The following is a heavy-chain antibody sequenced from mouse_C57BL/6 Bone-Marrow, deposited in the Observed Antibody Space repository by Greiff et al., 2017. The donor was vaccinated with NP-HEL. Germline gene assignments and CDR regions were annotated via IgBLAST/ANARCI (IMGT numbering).Heavy chain of an antibody. J-gene: IGHJ4*01. V-gene: IGHV1-7*01. D-gene: IGHD3-3*01. Sequence: QVHVKQSGAELAKPGASVKLSCKASGYTFTSYWMHWVKQRPGQGLEWIGYINPSSGYTKYNQKFKDKATLTADKSSSTAYMQLSSLTYEDSAVYYCAIVGDHYAMDYWGQGTSVTVSS. CDR3: AIVGDHYAMDY. CDR2: INPSSGYT. CDR1: GYTFTSYW.